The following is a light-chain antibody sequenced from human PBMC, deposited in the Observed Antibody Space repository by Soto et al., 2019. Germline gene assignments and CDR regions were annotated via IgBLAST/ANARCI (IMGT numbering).Light chain of an antibody. CDR2: EGS. CDR1: SSDVGSYNL. Sequence: QSALTQPASVSGSPGQSITISCTGTSSDVGSYNLVSWYQQHPGKAPKLMIYEGSKRPSGVSNRFSGSKSGNTASLTISGLQAEDAADYYCCSYAVSGLVFGGGTKLTVL. CDR3: CSYAVSGLV. J-gene: IGLJ2*01. V-gene: IGLV2-23*01.